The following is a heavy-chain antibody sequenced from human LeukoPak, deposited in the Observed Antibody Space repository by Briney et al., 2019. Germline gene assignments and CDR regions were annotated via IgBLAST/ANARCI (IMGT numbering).Heavy chain of an antibody. CDR2: VGGSGGGT. CDR3: AKSPGAYPYSSGWYFAFDF. J-gene: IGHJ3*01. D-gene: IGHD6-19*01. CDR1: GFTFSNYA. V-gene: IGHV3-23*01. Sequence: GGSLSLSCAASGFTFSNYAMTWVRQAPGKGLEWVSGVGGSGGGTYYADPVKGRFTISRDNSKNTLYLQMNSLRAEDTAVYFCAKSPGAYPYSSGWYFAFDFWGQGTLVTVSS.